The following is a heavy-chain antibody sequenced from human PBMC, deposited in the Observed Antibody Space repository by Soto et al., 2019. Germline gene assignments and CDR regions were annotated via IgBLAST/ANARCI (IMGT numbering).Heavy chain of an antibody. CDR1: GFAFSSYG. Sequence: QVQLVESGGGVVQPGRSLRLSCVASGFAFSSYGMHWVRQAPGKGLEWVAVIWSDGSNKLYADSVKGRFTISRDNFRTTLDLQMNSLRVEDTAIYYGAGDRGAAALDIWSQGTMVTFSS. V-gene: IGHV3-33*01. D-gene: IGHD3-10*01. CDR2: IWSDGSNK. J-gene: IGHJ3*02. CDR3: AGDRGAAALDI.